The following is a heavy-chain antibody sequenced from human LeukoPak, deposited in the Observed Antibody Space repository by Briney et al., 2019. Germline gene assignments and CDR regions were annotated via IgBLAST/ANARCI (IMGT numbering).Heavy chain of an antibody. CDR2: INWNGGST. V-gene: IGHV3-20*04. Sequence: PGGSLRLSCAASGFTFDDYGMSWVRQAPGKGLEWVSGINWNGGSTGYADSVKGRFTISRDNAKNSLYLQMNSLRAEDTAVYYCARGRESMVRGVIINRRSPYYYYYMDVWGKGTTVTISS. CDR1: GFTFDDYG. D-gene: IGHD3-10*01. J-gene: IGHJ6*03. CDR3: ARGRESMVRGVIINRRSPYYYYYMDV.